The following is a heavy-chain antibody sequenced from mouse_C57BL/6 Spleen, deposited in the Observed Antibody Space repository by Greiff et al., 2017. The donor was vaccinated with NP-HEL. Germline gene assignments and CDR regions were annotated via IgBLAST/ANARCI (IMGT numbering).Heavy chain of an antibody. CDR3: ASYGSSPAWFAY. V-gene: IGHV1-69*01. Sequence: VQLQQSGAELVMPGASVKLSCKASGYTFTSYWMHWVKQRPGQGLEWIGEIDPSDSYTNYNQKFKGKSTLTVDKSSSTAYMQLSSLTSEDSAVYYCASYGSSPAWFAYWGQGTLVTVSA. J-gene: IGHJ3*01. D-gene: IGHD1-1*01. CDR1: GYTFTSYW. CDR2: IDPSDSYT.